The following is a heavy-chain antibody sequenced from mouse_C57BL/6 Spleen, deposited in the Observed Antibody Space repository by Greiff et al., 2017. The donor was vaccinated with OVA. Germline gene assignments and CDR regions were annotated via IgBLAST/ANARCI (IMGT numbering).Heavy chain of an antibody. CDR3: ARQLGREGGFDY. Sequence: QVQLQQSGPGLVAPSQSLSITCTVSGFSLTSYGVHWVRQPPGKGLEWLVVIWSDGSTTYNSALKSRLSISKDNSKSQVFLKMNSLQTDDTAMYCCARQLGREGGFDYWGQGTTLTVSS. D-gene: IGHD4-1*01. CDR1: GFSLTSYG. V-gene: IGHV2-6-1*01. CDR2: IWSDGST. J-gene: IGHJ2*01.